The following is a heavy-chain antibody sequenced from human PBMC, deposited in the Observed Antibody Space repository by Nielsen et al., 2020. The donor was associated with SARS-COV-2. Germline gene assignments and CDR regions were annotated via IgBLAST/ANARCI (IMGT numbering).Heavy chain of an antibody. D-gene: IGHD3-10*01. CDR1: GYRFSVYY. Sequence: ASVKVSCKAPGYRFSVYYMHWVRQAPGQGLEWMGRINPNSGGPNYAQKFQGRVTLTRDTSINTTYMELNRLTSDDTAVYYCARVRSSSGIWFDPWGQGTLVVVSS. J-gene: IGHJ5*02. CDR2: INPNSGGP. CDR3: ARVRSSSGIWFDP. V-gene: IGHV1-2*06.